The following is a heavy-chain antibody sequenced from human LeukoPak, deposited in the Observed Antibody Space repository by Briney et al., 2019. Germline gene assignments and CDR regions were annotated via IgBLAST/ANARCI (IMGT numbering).Heavy chain of an antibody. D-gene: IGHD3-9*01. V-gene: IGHV3-53*01. CDR2: IYSGGST. J-gene: IGHJ4*02. Sequence: GGSLRLSCAASGFTVSSNYMSWVRQAPGKGLEWVSVIYSGGSTYYADSVKGRFTISRDNSKNTQYLQMNSLRAEDTAVYYCASTLRYFDFDYWGQGTLVTVSS. CDR1: GFTVSSNY. CDR3: ASTLRYFDFDY.